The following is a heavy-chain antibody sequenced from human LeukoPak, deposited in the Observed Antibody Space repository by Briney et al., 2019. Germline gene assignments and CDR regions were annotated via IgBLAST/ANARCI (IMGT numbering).Heavy chain of an antibody. Sequence: GGSLRLSCAASGFTFDDYAMHWVRQTPGKRLELVSVISGDGGSAYYADSVKGRFTISRDNRKNSVYLQMKSLRTEDTALYSCAKRNGYYDKNGWGQGTLVTVSS. CDR2: ISGDGGSA. CDR1: GFTFDDYA. V-gene: IGHV3-43*02. D-gene: IGHD3-22*01. J-gene: IGHJ4*02. CDR3: AKRNGYYDKNG.